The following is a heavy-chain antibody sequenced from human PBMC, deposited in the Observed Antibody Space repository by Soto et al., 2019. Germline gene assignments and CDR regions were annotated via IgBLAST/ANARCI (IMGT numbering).Heavy chain of an antibody. CDR3: ARASVAGVTGPV. CDR1: GFTFTHYH. V-gene: IGHV3-21*01. Sequence: EVQLVESGGGLVEPGGPLTLSCAASGFTFTHYHMNWVRQAPGKGLEWISSIGGGGNDIYYADSLEGRFTSSRDNAKNSLYLQMNSLTAEYPAVYYCARASVAGVTGPVWGQGTLVTVS. D-gene: IGHD6-19*01. J-gene: IGHJ4*02. CDR2: IGGGGNDI.